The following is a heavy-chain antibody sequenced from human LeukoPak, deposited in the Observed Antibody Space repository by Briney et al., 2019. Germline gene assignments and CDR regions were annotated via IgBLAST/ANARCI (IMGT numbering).Heavy chain of an antibody. V-gene: IGHV3-15*07. CDR1: GFTFSNAW. J-gene: IGHJ4*02. CDR2: IKSKTDGGTT. CDR3: TTRYYYDSSGYFGDY. Sequence: PGGSLRLSCAASGFTFSNAWMNWVRQAPGKGLEWVGRIKSKTDGGTTDYAAPVKGRFTISRDDSKNTLYLQMNSLKTEDTAVYYCTTRYYYDSSGYFGDYGGQGTLVTVSA. D-gene: IGHD3-22*01.